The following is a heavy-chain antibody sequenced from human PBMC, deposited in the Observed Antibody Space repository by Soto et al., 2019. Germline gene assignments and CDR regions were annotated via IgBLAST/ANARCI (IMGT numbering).Heavy chain of an antibody. J-gene: IGHJ3*02. CDR2: ISSNGGST. CDR1: GFTFSSYA. Sequence: GGSLRLSCAASGFTFSSYAMHWVRQAPAKGLEYVSAISSNGGSTYYANSVKGRFTISRDNSKNTLYLQMGSLRAEDMAVYYCARAMGYGDPPSAFDIWGQGTMVTVSS. CDR3: ARAMGYGDPPSAFDI. D-gene: IGHD4-17*01. V-gene: IGHV3-64*01.